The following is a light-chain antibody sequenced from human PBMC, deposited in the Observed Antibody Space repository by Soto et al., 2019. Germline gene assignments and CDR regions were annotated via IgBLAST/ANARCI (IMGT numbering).Light chain of an antibody. V-gene: IGKV3-15*01. CDR3: QQYNNWPLT. J-gene: IGKJ4*01. CDR2: GAS. CDR1: QSVSTN. Sequence: VMTQSPATLSVSPGERATLSCRAGQSVSTNVAWYQQKPGQAPRLLIYGASTRATGIPARFSGSGPGTEFTLTISTLQSEDFVVYYCQQYNNWPLTFGGGTKVDNK.